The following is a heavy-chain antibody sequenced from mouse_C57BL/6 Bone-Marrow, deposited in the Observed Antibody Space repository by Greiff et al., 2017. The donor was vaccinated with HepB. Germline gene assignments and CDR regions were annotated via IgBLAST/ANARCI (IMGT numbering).Heavy chain of an antibody. CDR3: AIETFDYFWFAY. J-gene: IGHJ3*01. CDR1: GYTFTSYW. V-gene: IGHV1-74*01. D-gene: IGHD2-4*01. Sequence: QVQLQQPGAELVKPGASVKVSCKASGYTFTSYWMHWVKQRPGQGLEWIGRIHPSDSDTNYNQKFKGKATLTVDKSSSTAYMQLSSLTSEDSAVYYCAIETFDYFWFAYWGQGTLVTVSA. CDR2: IHPSDSDT.